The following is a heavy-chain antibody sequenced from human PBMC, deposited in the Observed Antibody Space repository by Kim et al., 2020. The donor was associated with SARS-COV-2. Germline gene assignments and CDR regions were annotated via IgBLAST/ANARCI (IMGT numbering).Heavy chain of an antibody. D-gene: IGHD1-1*01. J-gene: IGHJ1*01. CDR3: VRDEQQDLGVCGRSD. V-gene: IGHV3-33*05. CDR2: MSFNGSNT. Sequence: GGSLRLSCRASGFSFSRYGMLWVRQAPGKGPEWVASMSFNGSNTYYADSVKGRFTVSRDTSKNTLFLQINSLRVEDTAVYYCVRDEQQDLGVCGRSDWG. CDR1: GFSFSRYG.